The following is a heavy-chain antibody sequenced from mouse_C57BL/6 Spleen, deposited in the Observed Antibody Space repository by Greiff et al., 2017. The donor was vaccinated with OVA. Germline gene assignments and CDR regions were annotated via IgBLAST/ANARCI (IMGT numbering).Heavy chain of an antibody. CDR1: GYTFTSYW. J-gene: IGHJ2*01. Sequence: QVQLQQPGAELVKPGASVKMSCKASGYTFTSYWITWVKQRPGQGLEWIGDIYPGSGSTNYNEKFKSKATLTVDISSSTAYMQLSSLTSEDSAVYYCARGITTVFDYWGQGTTLTVSS. CDR3: ARGITTVFDY. D-gene: IGHD1-1*01. V-gene: IGHV1-55*01. CDR2: IYPGSGST.